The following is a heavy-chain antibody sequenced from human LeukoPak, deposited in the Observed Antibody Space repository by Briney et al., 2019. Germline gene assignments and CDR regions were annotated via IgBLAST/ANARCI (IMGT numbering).Heavy chain of an antibody. J-gene: IGHJ4*02. V-gene: IGHV4-34*01. CDR3: ARGSREQWSFVG. CDR1: GGSFSGYY. CDR2: INHSGST. Sequence: SETLSLTCAVYGGSFSGYYWSWIRQPPGKGLEWIGEINHSGSTNYNPSLKSRVTISVDTSKNQFSLKLSSVTAADTAVYYCARGSREQWSFVGWGQGTLVTVSS. D-gene: IGHD6-19*01.